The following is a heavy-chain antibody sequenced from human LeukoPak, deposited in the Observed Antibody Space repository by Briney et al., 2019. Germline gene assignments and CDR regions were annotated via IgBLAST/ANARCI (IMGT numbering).Heavy chain of an antibody. CDR2: ISAYNGNT. D-gene: IGHD2-15*01. CDR1: GYTFTSYV. Sequence: ASVKVSCKPSGYTFTSYVISWVRQAPGQGLEWMEWISAYNGNTNYAQKLQGRVTKTTDTSTSTAYMELRSLRSDDTAVYYCARAYWSGGSCYFDYYYYYMDVWGKGTTVTVSS. V-gene: IGHV1-18*01. J-gene: IGHJ6*03. CDR3: ARAYWSGGSCYFDYYYYYMDV.